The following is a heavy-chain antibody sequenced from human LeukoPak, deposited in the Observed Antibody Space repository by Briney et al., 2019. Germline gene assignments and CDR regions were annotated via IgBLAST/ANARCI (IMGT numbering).Heavy chain of an antibody. CDR3: ATRYNWNDVWAPLDY. Sequence: GGSLRLSCAASGFTFSSYAMSWVRQAPGKGLEWVAVISGSGGSTYYTDSVKGRFTISRDNSKNTLYLQMNSLRAEDTAVYYCATRYNWNDVWAPLDYWGQGTLVTVSS. J-gene: IGHJ4*02. CDR2: ISGSGGST. CDR1: GFTFSSYA. D-gene: IGHD1-20*01. V-gene: IGHV3-23*01.